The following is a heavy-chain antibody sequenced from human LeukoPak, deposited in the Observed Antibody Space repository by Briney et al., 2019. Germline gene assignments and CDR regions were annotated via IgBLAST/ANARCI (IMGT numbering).Heavy chain of an antibody. Sequence: GGSLRLSCAASGFTFSSYAMSWVRQAPGKGLEWVSTISGSGDSTYYADSVKGRFTISRDNSKNTLHLQMNSLRAEDTAVYSCAKGRSGVSSAAINDWDQGTLVTLSS. CDR1: GFTFSSYA. CDR3: AKGRSGVSSAAIND. J-gene: IGHJ4*02. CDR2: ISGSGDST. V-gene: IGHV3-23*01. D-gene: IGHD2-2*01.